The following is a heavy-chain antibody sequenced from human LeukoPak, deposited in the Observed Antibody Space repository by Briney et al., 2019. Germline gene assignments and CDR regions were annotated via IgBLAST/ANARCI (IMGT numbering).Heavy chain of an antibody. Sequence: GGSLRLSCAASGFSFSSYGMHWVRQAPGKGLEWVAVISYDGSNKFYADSVKGRFTISRDNSKNTLYLQMNSLRAEDTAVYYCAKLGYSSGWYDFQIDAFDFWGQGTMVTVSS. CDR2: ISYDGSNK. CDR3: AKLGYSSGWYDFQIDAFDF. J-gene: IGHJ3*01. V-gene: IGHV3-30*18. D-gene: IGHD6-19*01. CDR1: GFSFSSYG.